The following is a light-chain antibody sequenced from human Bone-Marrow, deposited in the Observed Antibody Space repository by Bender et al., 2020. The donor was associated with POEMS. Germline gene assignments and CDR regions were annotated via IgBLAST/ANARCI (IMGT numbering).Light chain of an antibody. Sequence: SYEVTQPPSVSVSPGQTASITCSGDDLGDKYVAWYQQKSGQAPVLVIYEDSKRPSGIPERLSGSSSGTMATLTVSGAQVEDEADYYCYSTDSSGTVVVFGGGTKLTVL. CDR2: EDS. CDR3: YSTDSSGTVVV. V-gene: IGLV3-10*01. CDR1: DLGDKY. J-gene: IGLJ2*01.